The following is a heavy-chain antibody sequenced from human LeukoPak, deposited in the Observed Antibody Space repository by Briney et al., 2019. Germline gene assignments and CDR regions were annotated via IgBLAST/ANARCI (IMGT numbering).Heavy chain of an antibody. Sequence: PGGSLRLSCAASGFTFSSSAMSWVRQAPGKGLEWVSAISGSGASTYYADSVKGRFTISRDNSKNTLYLQMNSLRAEDTAVYYCATIVVVPAETPYYFDYWGQGTLVTVSS. CDR3: ATIVVVPAETPYYFDY. D-gene: IGHD2-2*01. CDR1: GFTFSSSA. CDR2: ISGSGAST. V-gene: IGHV3-23*01. J-gene: IGHJ4*02.